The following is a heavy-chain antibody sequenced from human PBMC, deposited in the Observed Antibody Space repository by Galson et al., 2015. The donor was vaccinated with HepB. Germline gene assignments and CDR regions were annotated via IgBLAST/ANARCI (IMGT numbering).Heavy chain of an antibody. CDR1: GYTFTSYY. J-gene: IGHJ4*02. Sequence: SVKVSCKASGYTFTSYYMHWVRQAPGQGLEWMGIINPSGGSTSYAQKFQGRVTMTRDTSTSTAYMELSSLRSEDTAVYYCAREEIKPIAAAGTGRGGDDYWGQGTLVTVSS. V-gene: IGHV1-46*01. CDR3: AREEIKPIAAAGTGRGGDDY. CDR2: INPSGGST. D-gene: IGHD6-13*01.